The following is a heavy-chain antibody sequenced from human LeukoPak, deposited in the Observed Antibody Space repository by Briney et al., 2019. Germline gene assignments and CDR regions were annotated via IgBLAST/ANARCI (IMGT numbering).Heavy chain of an antibody. D-gene: IGHD2-21*02. J-gene: IGHJ4*02. CDR2: VKSKAVGETT. Sequence: GGSLRLSCAASGFASSNAWMNWVRQAPGKGLEWVARVKSKAVGETTSYAAPVKGRFSILRDDSRDMVYLQMNSLEAEDTAVYYCATCNGDCYFNFWGQGTLVIVSS. V-gene: IGHV3-15*01. CDR1: GFASSNAW. CDR3: ATCNGDCYFNF.